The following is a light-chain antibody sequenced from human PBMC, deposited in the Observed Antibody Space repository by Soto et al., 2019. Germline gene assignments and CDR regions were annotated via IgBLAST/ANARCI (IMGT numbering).Light chain of an antibody. Sequence: QSALPQPASVSGSPGQSITISCTGTSSDVGGYNFVSWYQQHPGKAPKLIIYEVSNRPSGVSNRFSGSKSGNTASLTISGLQSEDEADYSCSSYTISSTFVFGTGTKLTVL. CDR1: SSDVGGYNF. CDR3: SSYTISSTFV. V-gene: IGLV2-14*01. CDR2: EVS. J-gene: IGLJ1*01.